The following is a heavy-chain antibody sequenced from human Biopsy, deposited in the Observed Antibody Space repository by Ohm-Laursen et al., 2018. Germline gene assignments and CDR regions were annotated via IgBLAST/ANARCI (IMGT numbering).Heavy chain of an antibody. D-gene: IGHD6-13*01. CDR1: GFSFDNHV. V-gene: IGHV3-9*01. CDR3: AKDRYPSSWHYYYGMDV. CDR2: ISWNSDSI. J-gene: IGHJ6*02. Sequence: SLRLSCTASGFSFDNHVMHWVRQAPGKGLEWVSGISWNSDSIGYADSVKGRFTISRDNAKNSLYLQMNSLRSEDTALYYCAKDRYPSSWHYYYGMDVWGQGATVTVSS.